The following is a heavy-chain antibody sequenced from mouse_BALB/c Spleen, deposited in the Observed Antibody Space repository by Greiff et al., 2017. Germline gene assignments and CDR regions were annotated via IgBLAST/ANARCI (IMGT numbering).Heavy chain of an antibody. V-gene: IGHV1-80*01. CDR3: ARWAHYAMDY. CDR2: IYPGDGDT. CDR1: GYAFSSYW. Sequence: HVKLQESGAELVRPGSSVKISCKASGYAFSSYWMNWVKQRPGQGLEWIGQIYPGDGDTNYNGKFKGKATLTADKSSSTAYMQLSSLTSEDSAVYFCARWAHYAMDYWGQGTSVTVSS. D-gene: IGHD3-1*01. J-gene: IGHJ4*01.